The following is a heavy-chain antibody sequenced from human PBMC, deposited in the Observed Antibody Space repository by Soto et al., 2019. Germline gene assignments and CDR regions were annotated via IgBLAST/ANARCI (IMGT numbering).Heavy chain of an antibody. D-gene: IGHD3-10*02. CDR2: ISAYNGNT. Sequence: ASVKVSCKASGYTFTSYGISWVRQAPGQRLEWMGWISAYNGNTNYAQKLQGRVTMNTDTSTSTAYMELRSLRSDDTAVYYCARDVSVSAMTIFGVDAGVFDAFDIWGQGTMVTVSS. V-gene: IGHV1-18*01. CDR1: GYTFTSYG. CDR3: ARDVSVSAMTIFGVDAGVFDAFDI. J-gene: IGHJ3*02.